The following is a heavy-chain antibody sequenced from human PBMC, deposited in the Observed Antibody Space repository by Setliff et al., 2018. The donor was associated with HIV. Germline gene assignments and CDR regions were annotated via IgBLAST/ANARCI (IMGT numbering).Heavy chain of an antibody. V-gene: IGHV4-39*07. CDR2: IYYSGST. Sequence: PSETLSLTCTVSGGSISSSSYYWGWIRQPPGKGLEWIGSIYYSGSTYYNPSLKSRVTISVDTSKNQFSLKLSSVTAADTAVYYCAREKRSGFSSGWTNWFDPWGQGTRVTVFS. CDR1: GGSISSSSYY. CDR3: AREKRSGFSSGWTNWFDP. D-gene: IGHD6-19*01. J-gene: IGHJ5*02.